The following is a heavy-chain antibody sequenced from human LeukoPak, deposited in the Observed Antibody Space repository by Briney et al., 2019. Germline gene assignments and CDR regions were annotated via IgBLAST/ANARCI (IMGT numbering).Heavy chain of an antibody. CDR3: AKDKEPTSSWYGGIDY. CDR1: GFTVSSYA. D-gene: IGHD6-13*01. Sequence: GGCLRPSCAASGFTVSSYATSSVRQTPGKRLWWVLTISGLSGRTFYADSLKVRSTISRARSKNTSHVQMNSLRVEDTAVYYCAKDKEPTSSWYGGIDYWGQGTLVTVSS. V-gene: IGHV3-23*01. J-gene: IGHJ4*02. CDR2: ISGLSGRT.